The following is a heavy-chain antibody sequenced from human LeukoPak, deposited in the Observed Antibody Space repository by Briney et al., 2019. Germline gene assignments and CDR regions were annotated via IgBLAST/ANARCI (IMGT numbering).Heavy chain of an antibody. D-gene: IGHD3-22*01. CDR3: ARDSRITMIMGYEDY. CDR2: INPSGGST. Sequence: ASVKVSCMASGYTFTSYYMHWVRQAPGQGLEWMGIINPSGGSTSYAQKFQGRVTMTRDMSTSTVYMELSSLRSEDTAIYYCARDSRITMIMGYEDYWGQGTLVTVSS. J-gene: IGHJ4*02. V-gene: IGHV1-46*01. CDR1: GYTFTSYY.